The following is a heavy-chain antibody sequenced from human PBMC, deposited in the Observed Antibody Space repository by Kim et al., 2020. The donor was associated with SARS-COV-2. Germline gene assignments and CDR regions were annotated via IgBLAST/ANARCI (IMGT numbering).Heavy chain of an antibody. V-gene: IGHV1-46*01. D-gene: IGHD6-13*01. CDR3: ARNGDYSSSWSNWFDP. Sequence: YAQKFQGRVTMTRETSTSTVYMELSSLRSEDTAVYYCARNGDYSSSWSNWFDPWGQGTLVTVSS. J-gene: IGHJ5*02.